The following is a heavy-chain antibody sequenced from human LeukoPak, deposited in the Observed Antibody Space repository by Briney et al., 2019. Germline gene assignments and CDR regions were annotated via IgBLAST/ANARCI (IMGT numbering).Heavy chain of an antibody. CDR3: ALSKTYDFWSGYLDY. CDR1: GFTFSSYW. D-gene: IGHD3-3*01. Sequence: PGGSLRLSCAASGFTFSSYWMTWVRQAPGKGLEWVANIKQDGSEKNYVDSVKGRFTISRDNAKNSLYLQMNSLRAEDTAVYYCALSKTYDFWSGYLDYWGQGTLVTVSS. CDR2: IKQDGSEK. V-gene: IGHV3-7*01. J-gene: IGHJ4*02.